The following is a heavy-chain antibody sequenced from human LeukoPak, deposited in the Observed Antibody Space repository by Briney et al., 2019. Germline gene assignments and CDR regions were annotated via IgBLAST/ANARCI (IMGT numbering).Heavy chain of an antibody. CDR2: VYYSGDT. CDR1: GGSIYSHY. J-gene: IGHJ4*02. CDR3: AKGGLAAVFEY. V-gene: IGHV4-59*11. Sequence: PSETLSLTCTVSGGSIYSHYWAWIRQPPGKGLEWIGCVYYSGDTNYNPSLKSRVTMSVDMSKNQFSLPLRSVTAADTAVYYCAKGGLAAVFEYWGQGALVAVSS. D-gene: IGHD3/OR15-3a*01.